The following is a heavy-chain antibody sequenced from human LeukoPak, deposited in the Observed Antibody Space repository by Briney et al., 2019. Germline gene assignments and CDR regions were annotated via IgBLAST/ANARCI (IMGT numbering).Heavy chain of an antibody. D-gene: IGHD6-13*01. Sequence: SSETLSLTCTVSGGSISSYYWSWIRQPAGKGLEWIGRIYISGSTNYNPSLKSRVTMSVDTSKNQFSLKLSSVTAADTAAYYCAREPAAAGSFDYWGQGTLVTVSS. CDR3: AREPAAAGSFDY. V-gene: IGHV4-4*07. CDR1: GGSISSYY. CDR2: IYISGST. J-gene: IGHJ4*02.